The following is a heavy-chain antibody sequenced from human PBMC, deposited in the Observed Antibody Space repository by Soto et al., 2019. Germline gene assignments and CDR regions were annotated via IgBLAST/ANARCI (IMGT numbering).Heavy chain of an antibody. D-gene: IGHD3-9*01. CDR1: GYSFTSYW. CDR3: ARILTGYLYYYGMDV. CDR2: IYPGDSDT. Sequence: PGESLKISCKGSGYSFTSYWIGRVRQMPGKGLEWMGIIYPGDSDTRYSPSFQGQVTISADKSISTAYLQWSSLKASDTAMYYCARILTGYLYYYGMDVWGQGTTVTVSS. V-gene: IGHV5-51*01. J-gene: IGHJ6*02.